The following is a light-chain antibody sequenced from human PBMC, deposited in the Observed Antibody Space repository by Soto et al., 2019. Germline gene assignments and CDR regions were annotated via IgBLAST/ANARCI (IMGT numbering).Light chain of an antibody. V-gene: IGKV3-15*01. CDR3: LQHNSYPPT. CDR2: GAS. J-gene: IGKJ1*01. Sequence: EIVMTQSPATLSVSPGERATLSCRASQSVSSNLAWYQQKPGQAPRLLIYGASTRATGTPARFSGSGSGTEFTLTISSLQPEDFATYYCLQHNSYPPTFGQGTKVDIK. CDR1: QSVSSN.